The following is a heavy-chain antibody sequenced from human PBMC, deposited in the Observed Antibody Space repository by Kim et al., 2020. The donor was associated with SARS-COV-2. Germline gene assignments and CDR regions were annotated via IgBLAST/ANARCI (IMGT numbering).Heavy chain of an antibody. CDR2: MNPNSGNT. D-gene: IGHD2-15*01. J-gene: IGHJ6*02. V-gene: IGHV1-8*01. CDR3: ARLRLGYCSGGSCYRYYYYSMDV. Sequence: ASVKVSCKASGYTFTSYDINWVRQATGQGLEGMGWMNPNSGNTGYAQKFQGRVTMTRNTSISTAYMELSSLRSEDTAVYYCARLRLGYCSGGSCYRYYYYSMDVWRQRTTVTVSS. CDR1: GYTFTSYD.